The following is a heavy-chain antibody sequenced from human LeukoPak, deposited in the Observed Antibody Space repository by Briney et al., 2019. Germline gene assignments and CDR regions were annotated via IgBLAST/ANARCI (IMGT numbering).Heavy chain of an antibody. V-gene: IGHV3-7*01. Sequence: PGGSLRLSCAASGFSFSNYWMSWVRQAPGKGLEWVANIKQDESERDYVDSVKGRFTISRDNAKNSLYLQMNSLRAEDTAVYYCARHMVRGLTEGVFEYWGQGILVIVSS. J-gene: IGHJ4*01. CDR3: ARHMVRGLTEGVFEY. D-gene: IGHD3-10*01. CDR1: GFSFSNYW. CDR2: IKQDESER.